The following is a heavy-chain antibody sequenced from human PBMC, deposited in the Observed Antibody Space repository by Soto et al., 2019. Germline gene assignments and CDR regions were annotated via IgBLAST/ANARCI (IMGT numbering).Heavy chain of an antibody. Sequence: QPQLVQSGVEVEKPGASVRVTCKASVYPFINYGINWVRQAPGQGLEWMGWISGYNGGTNYGPKIRDRITMATDTSSKTAYLELRSLRYDDTAVYYCAEDGRHGARMHMCGMDVWGQGTTVTVSS. CDR1: VYPFINYG. CDR3: AEDGRHGARMHMCGMDV. J-gene: IGHJ6*02. D-gene: IGHD2-21*01. CDR2: ISGYNGGT. V-gene: IGHV1-18*01.